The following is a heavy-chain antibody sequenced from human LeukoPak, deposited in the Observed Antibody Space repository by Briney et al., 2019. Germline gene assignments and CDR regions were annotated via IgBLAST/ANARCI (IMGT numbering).Heavy chain of an antibody. J-gene: IGHJ6*02. CDR3: ASRGGYCSSTSCYQDYYYGMDV. D-gene: IGHD2-2*01. CDR1: GYTFTSYG. Sequence: ASVKVSCKASGYTFTSYGISWVRQAPGQGLEWMGGIIPIFGTANYAQKFQGRVTITADESTSTAYMELSSLRSEDTAVYYCASRGGYCSSTSCYQDYYYGMDVWGQGTTVTVSS. CDR2: IIPIFGTA. V-gene: IGHV1-69*13.